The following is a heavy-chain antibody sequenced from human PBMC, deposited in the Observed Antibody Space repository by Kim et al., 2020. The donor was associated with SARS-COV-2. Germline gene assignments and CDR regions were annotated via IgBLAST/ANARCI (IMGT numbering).Heavy chain of an antibody. Sequence: ASVKVFCKASGYTFTNYDINWVRQATGQGLEWMGWMNPNSGDTGYSQKFQGRVTMTRNTSISTAYMELSSLRSEDTAVYYCARVGYYYGSGSSPDYWGQGSLVTVSS. D-gene: IGHD3-10*01. J-gene: IGHJ4*02. V-gene: IGHV1-8*01. CDR1: GYTFTNYD. CDR3: ARVGYYYGSGSSPDY. CDR2: MNPNSGDT.